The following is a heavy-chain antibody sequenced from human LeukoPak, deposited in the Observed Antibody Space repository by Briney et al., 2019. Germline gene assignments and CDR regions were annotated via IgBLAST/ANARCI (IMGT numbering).Heavy chain of an antibody. V-gene: IGHV3-21*04. CDR3: ARGVRPQADAFDI. J-gene: IGHJ3*02. Sequence: PGGSLRLSCAASGFTFSSYSMNWVRQAPGKGLEWVSSISTSSIYIYYADSVKGRFTISRDNAKNSLYLQMNSLRAEDTALYYCARGVRPQADAFDIWGQGTMVTVSS. CDR1: GFTFSSYS. D-gene: IGHD1-1*01. CDR2: ISTSSIYI.